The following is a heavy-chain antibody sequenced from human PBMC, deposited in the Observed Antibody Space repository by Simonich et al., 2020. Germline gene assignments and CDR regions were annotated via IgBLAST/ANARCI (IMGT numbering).Heavy chain of an antibody. CDR2: IRSSSSTI. CDR1: GFTFSSYS. Sequence: EVQLVDSGGGLVQPGGSLRLSCAASGFTFSSYSMNWVRQAPGKGLEWVSYIRSSSSTIYYADSVKGRFTISRDNAKNSLYLQMNSLRAEDTAVYYCARDSSYYAFDIWGQGTMVTVSS. J-gene: IGHJ3*02. D-gene: IGHD5-12*01. V-gene: IGHV3-48*01. CDR3: ARDSSYYAFDI.